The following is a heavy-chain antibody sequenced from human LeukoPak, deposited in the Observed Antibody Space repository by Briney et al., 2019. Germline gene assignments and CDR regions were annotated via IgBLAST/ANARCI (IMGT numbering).Heavy chain of an antibody. CDR1: GYTFTSYD. D-gene: IGHD6-13*01. J-gene: IGHJ6*02. Sequence: ASVKVSCKASGYTFTSYDINWVRQATGQGLEWMGWMNPNSGNTGYAQKFQGSVTMTRNTSISTAYMELSSLRSEDTAVYYCARVYHSSSWVYYYYYGMDVWGQGTTVTVSS. CDR2: MNPNSGNT. CDR3: ARVYHSSSWVYYYYYGMDV. V-gene: IGHV1-8*01.